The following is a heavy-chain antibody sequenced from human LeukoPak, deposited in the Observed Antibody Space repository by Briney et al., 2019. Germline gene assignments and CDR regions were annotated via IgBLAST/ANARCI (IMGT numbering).Heavy chain of an antibody. D-gene: IGHD6-13*01. J-gene: IGHJ4*02. Sequence: ASVKVSCKAAGEPFFTYAIHWVRQAPGQRLEWVGWINAVNGNTKYSPKFQGRVSITRDTSASTAYMELSSLTSEDTAVYYCARGPRAAADDYWGQGTLVTVSS. CDR3: ARGPRAAADDY. V-gene: IGHV1-3*01. CDR1: GEPFFTYA. CDR2: INAVNGNT.